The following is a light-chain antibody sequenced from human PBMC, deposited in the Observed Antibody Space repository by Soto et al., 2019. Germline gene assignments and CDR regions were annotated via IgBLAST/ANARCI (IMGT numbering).Light chain of an antibody. J-gene: IGLJ1*01. Sequence: ALTQPASVSGSPGQSITISCTETSSDIGGYNVVSWYQQHPRKPPKLIIYEVTNRPSGISDRFSASKSGNTASLTTSGLQAEDEGDYYCSSYTRARTYVFGTGTKVTVL. CDR3: SSYTRARTYV. V-gene: IGLV2-14*01. CDR2: EVT. CDR1: SSDIGGYNV.